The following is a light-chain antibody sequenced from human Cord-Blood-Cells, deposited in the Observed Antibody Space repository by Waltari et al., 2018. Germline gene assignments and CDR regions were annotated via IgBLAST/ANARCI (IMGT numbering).Light chain of an antibody. V-gene: IGKV3-15*01. CDR1: QSVSST. CDR2: GAS. CDR3: QQYNNWPQT. J-gene: IGKJ1*01. Sequence: EIVMTQSPATLSVSPGERATLSCRASQSVSSTLAWYQQKPGQAPRLLIYGASTRATGIPARFSGSGSGTEFTLTISSLQSEDFVVYYCQQYNNWPQTFGQGTKVEIK.